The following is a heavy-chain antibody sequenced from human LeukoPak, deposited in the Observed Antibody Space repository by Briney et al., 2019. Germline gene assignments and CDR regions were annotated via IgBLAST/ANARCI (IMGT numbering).Heavy chain of an antibody. V-gene: IGHV4-59*01. CDR3: ARASWLEQTSYFDY. CDR2: IYYTGSA. CDR1: GGSISTYY. Sequence: SETLSLTCTVSGGSISTYYWSWIRQPPGKGLEWIGYIYYTGSANYNPSLKSRVTISVDTSKNQFSLKLTSVTAADTAVYYCARASWLEQTSYFDYWGQGTLVTVFS. D-gene: IGHD1/OR15-1a*01. J-gene: IGHJ4*02.